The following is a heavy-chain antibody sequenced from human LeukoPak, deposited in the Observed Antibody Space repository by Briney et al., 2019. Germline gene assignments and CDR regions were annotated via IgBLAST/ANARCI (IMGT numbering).Heavy chain of an antibody. J-gene: IGHJ3*02. CDR3: ARAVAGFRNAFDI. V-gene: IGHV1-8*03. CDR2: MNPNSGNT. CDR1: GYTFTSYD. Sequence: ASVTVSCRASGYTFTSYDINWVRQATGQGLEWMGWMNPNSGNTGYAQKFQGRVTITRNTSISTAYMELSSLKTEDTAASYWARAVAGFRNAFDIWGQGTMVTVSS. D-gene: IGHD6-19*01.